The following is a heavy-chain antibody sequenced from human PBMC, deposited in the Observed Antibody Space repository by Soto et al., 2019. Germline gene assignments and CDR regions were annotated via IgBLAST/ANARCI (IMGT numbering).Heavy chain of an antibody. CDR3: ARDRDDVVVVPAAIGVRYYYYYMDV. J-gene: IGHJ6*03. CDR1: GFTVSSNY. V-gene: IGHV3-66*01. D-gene: IGHD2-2*01. CDR2: IYSGGST. Sequence: GGSLRLSCAASGFTVSSNYMSWVRQAPGKGLEWVSVIYSGGSTYYADSVKGRFTISRDNSKNTLYLQMNSLRAEDTAVYYCARDRDDVVVVPAAIGVRYYYYYMDVWGKGTTVTVSS.